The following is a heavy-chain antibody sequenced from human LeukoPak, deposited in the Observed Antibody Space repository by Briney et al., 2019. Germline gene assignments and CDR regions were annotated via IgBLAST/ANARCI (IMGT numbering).Heavy chain of an antibody. V-gene: IGHV3-48*01. CDR2: ISSSSTI. CDR3: ARAKRNGFDI. J-gene: IGHJ3*02. CDR1: GFTFSNYS. Sequence: PGGSLRLSCAASGFTFSNYSMNWVRQAPGKGLEWVSYISSSSTIYYADSVKGRFTISRDNAKNSLYLQMNSLRAEDTAVYYCARAKRNGFDIWGQGTMVTVSS.